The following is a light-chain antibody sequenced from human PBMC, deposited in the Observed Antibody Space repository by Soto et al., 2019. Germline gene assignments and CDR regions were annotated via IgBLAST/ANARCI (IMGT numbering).Light chain of an antibody. V-gene: IGKV4-1*01. CDR3: QQYYSTPRT. CDR1: QSVLYTSNSKNY. CDR2: WAS. Sequence: LTPSPDSLSVSLGARATMNCESSQSVLYTSNSKNYLTWYQQKPGQPPKLLIYWASTREFGVPDRFSGSGSGTDFTLTIGSLQAEDVAVYYCQQYYSTPRTFGHGTKVDIK. J-gene: IGKJ1*01.